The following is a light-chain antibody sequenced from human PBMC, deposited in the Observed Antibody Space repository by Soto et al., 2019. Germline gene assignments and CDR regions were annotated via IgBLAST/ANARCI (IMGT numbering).Light chain of an antibody. V-gene: IGKV1-27*01. CDR2: AAS. Sequence: DIQMTQSPSSLSASIGDRVTITCRASQGISDYLAWYQQKPGQVPNLLIYAASTLQSGVPSRFSGSGSGTDFTLTISSLQPEDVATYYCQKYNSAPLTFGGGTRVDIK. CDR1: QGISDY. J-gene: IGKJ4*01. CDR3: QKYNSAPLT.